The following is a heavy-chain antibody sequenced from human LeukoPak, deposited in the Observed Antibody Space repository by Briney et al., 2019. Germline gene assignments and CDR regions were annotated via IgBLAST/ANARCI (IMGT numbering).Heavy chain of an antibody. CDR1: GFTFSRFD. V-gene: IGHV3-13*04. CDR2: IGAAGDT. CDR3: AGAYLQGRHGMDV. J-gene: IGHJ6*02. D-gene: IGHD3-10*01. Sequence: GGSLRLSCAASGFTFSRFDMHWVRQTTGKGLEWVSGIGAAGDTYYAGSAKGRFTLSRENARNSLYLQMDGLRAGDTAVYYCAGAYLQGRHGMDVWGQGTTVTVSS.